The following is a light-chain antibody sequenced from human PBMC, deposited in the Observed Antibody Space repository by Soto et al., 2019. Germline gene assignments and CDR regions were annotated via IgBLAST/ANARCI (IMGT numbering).Light chain of an antibody. Sequence: QSALTQPASVSGSPGQSITISCTGTSSDVGGYDYVSWYQQHPGKAPKLMIYEVTKRPSGVPDRFSGYKSGNTASLTVSGHQAEDEADYYCSSYAGSNNFVFGTGTKVTVL. J-gene: IGLJ1*01. V-gene: IGLV2-8*01. CDR3: SSYAGSNNFV. CDR1: SSDVGGYDY. CDR2: EVT.